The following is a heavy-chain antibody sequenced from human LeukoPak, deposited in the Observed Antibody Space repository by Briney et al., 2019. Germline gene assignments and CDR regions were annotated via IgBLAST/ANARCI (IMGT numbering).Heavy chain of an antibody. Sequence: GGSLRLSCAASGFTVSSNYMSWVRQAPGKGLEWVSVIYSGGSTYYADSVKGRFTISRDNSKNTLYLQMNSLRAEDTAVYYCAKDCLKYSSSDWFDPWGQGTLVTVSS. CDR2: IYSGGST. V-gene: IGHV3-66*01. CDR3: AKDCLKYSSSDWFDP. J-gene: IGHJ5*02. CDR1: GFTVSSNY. D-gene: IGHD6-6*01.